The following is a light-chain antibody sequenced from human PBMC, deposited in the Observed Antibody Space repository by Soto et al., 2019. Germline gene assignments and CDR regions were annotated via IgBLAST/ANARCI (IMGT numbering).Light chain of an antibody. CDR3: QQSFSQVT. CDR2: WAS. Sequence: DIVMTQSPDSLAVSLGERATINCKSSQSVLYSSNNKNYLAWFQQKPGQPPKLLIYWASTRESGVPDRFSGSGSGTDFTVTISSLQAEDEAVYFCQQSFSQVTFGGGIKVEIK. CDR1: QSVLYSSNNKNY. J-gene: IGKJ4*01. V-gene: IGKV4-1*01.